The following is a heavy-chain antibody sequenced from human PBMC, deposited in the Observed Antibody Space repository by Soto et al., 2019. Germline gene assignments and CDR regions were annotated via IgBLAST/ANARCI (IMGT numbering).Heavy chain of an antibody. V-gene: IGHV1-45*02. CDR1: GDTFTYRY. CDR3: ASGGAGSGPFTWELPDH. Sequence: GASVKVSCKSLGDTFTYRYLHWVRQAPGQALEWMGWITPFSGDVHYAQKFQERVTITRDRSINTAYMQMSSLRSEDTAMYFCASGGAGSGPFTWELPDHWGQGTLVTAPQ. J-gene: IGHJ4*02. CDR2: ITPFSGDV. D-gene: IGHD1-26*01.